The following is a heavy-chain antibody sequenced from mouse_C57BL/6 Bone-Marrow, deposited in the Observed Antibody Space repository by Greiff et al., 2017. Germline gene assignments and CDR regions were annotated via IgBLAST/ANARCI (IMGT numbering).Heavy chain of an antibody. V-gene: IGHV1-54*01. D-gene: IGHD2-1*01. Sequence: QVQLKESGAELVRPGTSVKVSCKASGYAFTNYLIEWVKQRPGQGLEWIGVINPGSGGTNYNEKFKGKATLTADKSSSTAYMQRSSLTSEDSAVYFWARWRGNYPYYFDYWGQGTTLTVSS. CDR1: GYAFTNYL. CDR3: ARWRGNYPYYFDY. CDR2: INPGSGGT. J-gene: IGHJ2*01.